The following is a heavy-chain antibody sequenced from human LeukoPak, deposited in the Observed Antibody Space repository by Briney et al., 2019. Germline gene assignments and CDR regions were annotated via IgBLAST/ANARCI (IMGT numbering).Heavy chain of an antibody. Sequence: SETLSLTCTVSGGSISSYYWSWLRPPPGKGLEWIGYIYYSGSPNYNPSLKSRVTISVDTSKNQFSLKLSSVTAAGTAVYYCARGRITTIFGVALGAFDIWGQGTMVIVSS. CDR2: IYYSGSP. CDR3: ARGRITTIFGVALGAFDI. J-gene: IGHJ3*02. D-gene: IGHD3-3*01. V-gene: IGHV4-59*12. CDR1: GGSISSYY.